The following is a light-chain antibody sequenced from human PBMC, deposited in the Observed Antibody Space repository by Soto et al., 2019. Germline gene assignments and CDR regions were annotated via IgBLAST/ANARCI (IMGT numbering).Light chain of an antibody. J-gene: IGKJ4*02. CDR1: QSVSSN. Sequence: EIVMTQPPATLSVSPGERATLSCRACQSVSSNLAWYQQKLGQAPRLLIYGTSTRATVIPARFSGSGSGTEFTLTISSLQSEDFAVYYCQQYNNWLTFGGGTKVDIK. CDR2: GTS. CDR3: QQYNNWLT. V-gene: IGKV3-15*01.